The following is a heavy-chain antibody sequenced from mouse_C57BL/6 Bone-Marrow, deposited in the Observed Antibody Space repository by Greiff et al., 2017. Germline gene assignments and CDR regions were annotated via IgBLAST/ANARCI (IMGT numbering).Heavy chain of an antibody. J-gene: IGHJ4*01. Sequence: DVKLVESGPGLAKPSQTLSLTCSVTGYSITSDYWNWIRKFPGHKLEYMGYISYSGSTYYNPSLKSRISITRETSKNQYYLQLNSVTTEDTATYYCARIYDGYVDYWGQGTSVTVSS. CDR3: ARIYDGYVDY. V-gene: IGHV3-8*01. CDR1: GYSITSDY. D-gene: IGHD2-3*01. CDR2: ISYSGST.